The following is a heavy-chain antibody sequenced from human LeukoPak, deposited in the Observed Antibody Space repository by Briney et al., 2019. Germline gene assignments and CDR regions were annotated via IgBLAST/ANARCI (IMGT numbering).Heavy chain of an antibody. V-gene: IGHV3-11*04. CDR1: GFTFSDYY. J-gene: IGHJ6*03. CDR2: IHSRGSTT. CDR3: ARLRYHDFWSGYWKYYYYMDV. Sequence: PGGSLRLSCAASGFTFSDYYMSWIRQAPGKGLEWISYIHSRGSTTYYAGSVKGRFTISRDNAKNSLYLQMNSLRAEDTAVYYCARLRYHDFWSGYWKYYYYMDVWGKGTTVTVSS. D-gene: IGHD3-3*01.